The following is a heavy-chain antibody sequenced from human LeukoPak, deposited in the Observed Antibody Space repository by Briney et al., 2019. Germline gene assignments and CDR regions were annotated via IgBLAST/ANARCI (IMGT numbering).Heavy chain of an antibody. CDR2: ISGSGGST. V-gene: IGHV3-23*01. CDR1: GFTFSSYG. CDR3: AKGKQWLPSPSYFDY. Sequence: GGSLRLSCAASGFTFSSYGMSWVRQAPGKGLEWVSAISGSGGSTYYADSVKGRFTISRDNSKNTLYLQMNSLRAEDTAAYYCAKGKQWLPSPSYFDYWGQGTLVTVSS. J-gene: IGHJ4*02. D-gene: IGHD6-19*01.